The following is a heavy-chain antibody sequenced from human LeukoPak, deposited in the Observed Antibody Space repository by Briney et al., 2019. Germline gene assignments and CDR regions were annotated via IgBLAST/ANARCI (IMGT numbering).Heavy chain of an antibody. Sequence: QPGGSLRLSCAASGFTFSSYEMNWVRQAPGKGLEWVSYISSSGSTIYHADSVKGRFTISRDNAKNSLYLQMNSLRAEDTAVYYCARWGYSSGYYYDYWGQGTLVTVSS. CDR3: ARWGYSSGYYYDY. CDR1: GFTFSSYE. J-gene: IGHJ4*02. CDR2: ISSSGSTI. V-gene: IGHV3-48*03. D-gene: IGHD3-22*01.